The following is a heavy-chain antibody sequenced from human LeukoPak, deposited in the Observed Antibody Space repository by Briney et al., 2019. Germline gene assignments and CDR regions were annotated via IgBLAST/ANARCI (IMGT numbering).Heavy chain of an antibody. V-gene: IGHV3-21*01. J-gene: IGHJ4*02. CDR1: GFTFSSYI. D-gene: IGHD3-22*01. Sequence: GGPLRLSCAASGFTFSSYIMNWVRQAPGKGLEWVSSISSSSSYIYYADSVKGRFTISRDNAKNSLYLQMNSLRAEDTAVYYCARDSLTYYYDSSGYSDYWGQGTLVTVSS. CDR2: ISSSSSYI. CDR3: ARDSLTYYYDSSGYSDY.